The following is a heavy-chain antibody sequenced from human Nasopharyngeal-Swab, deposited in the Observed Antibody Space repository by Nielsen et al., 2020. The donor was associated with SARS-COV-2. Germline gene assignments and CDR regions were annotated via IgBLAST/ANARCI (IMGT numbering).Heavy chain of an antibody. CDR3: ARDRGLAEPSLGDY. D-gene: IGHD3-10*01. V-gene: IGHV1-8*01. Sequence: ASVKVSCKASGYTFTSYDINWVRQATGQGLEWMGWMNPNSGNTGYAQKFQGRVTMTSNNSRSTAYMELSSLRSEDTAVYYCARDRGLAEPSLGDYWGQGTLVTVSS. CDR1: GYTFTSYD. CDR2: MNPNSGNT. J-gene: IGHJ4*02.